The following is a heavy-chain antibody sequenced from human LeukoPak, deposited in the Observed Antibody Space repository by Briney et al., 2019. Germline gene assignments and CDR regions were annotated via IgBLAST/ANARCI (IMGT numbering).Heavy chain of an antibody. CDR2: ISGSGGST. Sequence: GGSLRLSCAASGFTFSSYAMSWVRQAPGKGLEWVSAISGSGGSTYYADSVKGRFTISRDNSKNTLYLQMNSLRAENAAVYFCAKGSAAGRPYYFDYWGQGTLVTVSS. CDR3: AKGSAAGRPYYFDY. V-gene: IGHV3-23*01. D-gene: IGHD6-25*01. CDR1: GFTFSSYA. J-gene: IGHJ4*02.